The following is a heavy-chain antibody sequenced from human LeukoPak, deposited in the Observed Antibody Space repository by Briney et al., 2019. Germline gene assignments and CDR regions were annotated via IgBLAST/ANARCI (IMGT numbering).Heavy chain of an antibody. D-gene: IGHD1-14*01. V-gene: IGHV1-18*01. J-gene: IGHJ4*02. CDR2: ISPSSGNT. CDR1: GYTFSSYG. CDR3: ARYGGTNRSFDY. Sequence: ASVKVSFKSSGYTFSSYGITWVRQAPGQGLEWMGWISPSSGNTNYVQNLQGRVSITTDTSTSTVYMELRSLRSDDTAVYYCARYGGTNRSFDYWGPGALVSVSS.